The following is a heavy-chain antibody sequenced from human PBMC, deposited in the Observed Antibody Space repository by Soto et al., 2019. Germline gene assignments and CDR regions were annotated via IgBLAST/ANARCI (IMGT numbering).Heavy chain of an antibody. J-gene: IGHJ4*02. CDR3: ARGSGSYAAGFDY. CDR1: GYSFTNYW. V-gene: IGHV5-51*01. Sequence: GSLKISCKGSGYSFTNYWVAWVRQMPGKGLEWMGVFYPGDSDTRYSPSFQGQVTISGDKSISTAYLQWSGLQASDTAMYYCARGSGSYAAGFDYWGPGTLVTVSS. CDR2: FYPGDSDT. D-gene: IGHD1-26*01.